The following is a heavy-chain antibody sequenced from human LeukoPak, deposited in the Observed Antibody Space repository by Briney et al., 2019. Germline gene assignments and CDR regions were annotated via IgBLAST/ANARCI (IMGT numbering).Heavy chain of an antibody. Sequence: PSETLSLTCTVSGGSISNYYWSWIRQPPGKRLEYIGFIYYSGSTSYNPSLKSRVTISVDSSKNQFSLKLSSVTAADTAVYYSARRSDSGYDFDYWGQGTLVTVSS. J-gene: IGHJ4*02. CDR3: ARRSDSGYDFDY. CDR2: IYYSGST. D-gene: IGHD5-12*01. V-gene: IGHV4-59*01. CDR1: GGSISNYY.